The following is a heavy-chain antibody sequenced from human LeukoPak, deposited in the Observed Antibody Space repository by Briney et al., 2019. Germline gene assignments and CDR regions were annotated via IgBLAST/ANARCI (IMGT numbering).Heavy chain of an antibody. CDR2: IKQDGSEK. Sequence: PGGSLRLSCAASGFTFSSYAMSWVRQAPGKGLEWVANIKQDGSEKYYVDSVKGRFTISRDNAKNSLYLQMNSLRAEDTALYYCAKDDGIGGYGSATNWGQGTLVTVSS. CDR3: AKDDGIGGYGSATN. J-gene: IGHJ4*02. D-gene: IGHD3-10*01. CDR1: GFTFSSYA. V-gene: IGHV3-7*03.